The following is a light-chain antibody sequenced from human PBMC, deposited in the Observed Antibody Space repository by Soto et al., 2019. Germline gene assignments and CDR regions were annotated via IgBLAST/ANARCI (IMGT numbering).Light chain of an antibody. J-gene: IGLJ1*01. CDR3: ATWDDSVYV. CDR1: TANIGTNT. CDR2: TND. Sequence: QAVVTQPPSASGTPGQRVTISCSGSTANIGTNTVNWFQHLPGSAPKLLIYTNDQRPSGVPDRFSGSRSGTSAYLAISGLQSEDEADYYCATWDDSVYVFGTGTKLTVL. V-gene: IGLV1-44*01.